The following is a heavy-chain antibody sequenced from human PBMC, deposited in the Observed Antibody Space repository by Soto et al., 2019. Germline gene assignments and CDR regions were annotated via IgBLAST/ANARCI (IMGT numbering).Heavy chain of an antibody. J-gene: IGHJ4*02. CDR2: IVVGSGNT. Sequence: SVKVSCKASGFTFTSSAVQWVRQARGQRLEWIGWIVVGSGNTNYAQKFQERVTITRDMSTSTAYMELSSLRSEDTAVYYCAAPGTSGSYFYFDYWGQGTLVTVSS. CDR1: GFTFTSSA. CDR3: AAPGTSGSYFYFDY. V-gene: IGHV1-58*01. D-gene: IGHD1-26*01.